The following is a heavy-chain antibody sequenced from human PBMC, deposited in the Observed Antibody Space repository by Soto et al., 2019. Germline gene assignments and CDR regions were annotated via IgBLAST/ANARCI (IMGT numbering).Heavy chain of an antibody. CDR2: ISHSGST. CDR3: ARYCSSATCYGVFDY. CDR1: GGSFSGYY. Sequence: QVQLQQWGAGLLKPSETLSLTCAVYGGSFSGYYWSWIRQSPGKGLEWIGEISHSGSTIYNPPLESRVTISADTSKNRFSLRLSSVTAADTALYYCARYCSSATCYGVFDYWGQGTLVTVSS. V-gene: IGHV4-34*01. J-gene: IGHJ4*02. D-gene: IGHD2-2*01.